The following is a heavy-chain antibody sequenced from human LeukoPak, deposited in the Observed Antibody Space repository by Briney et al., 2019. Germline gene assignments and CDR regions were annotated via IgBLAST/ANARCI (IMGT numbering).Heavy chain of an antibody. CDR3: ARHQILTGYYEAVDY. V-gene: IGHV4-39*01. Sequence: GSLRLSCAASGFTFSSYWMSWVRQAPGKGLEWIGNIYYSGSTYYNPSLKSRVTISVDTSKNQFSLKLSSVTAADTAVYYCARHQILTGYYEAVDYWGQGTLVTVSS. D-gene: IGHD3-9*01. CDR1: GFTFSSYW. J-gene: IGHJ4*02. CDR2: IYYSGST.